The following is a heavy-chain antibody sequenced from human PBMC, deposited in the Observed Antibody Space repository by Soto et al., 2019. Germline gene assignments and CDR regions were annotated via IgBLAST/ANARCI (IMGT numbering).Heavy chain of an antibody. CDR2: VYYSGRT. CDR1: GGSISTSY. V-gene: IGHV4-59*01. J-gene: IGHJ3*02. Sequence: QVQLQESGPGLVKPSETLSLTCTVSGGSISTSYWGWIRQPPGKGLEWIGYVYYSGRTNYNPSLKSRVTISVDTSKNQFSLKLSSVTAADTAVYYCARVNIEDAFDIWGQGTMVTVSS. D-gene: IGHD3-16*02. CDR3: ARVNIEDAFDI.